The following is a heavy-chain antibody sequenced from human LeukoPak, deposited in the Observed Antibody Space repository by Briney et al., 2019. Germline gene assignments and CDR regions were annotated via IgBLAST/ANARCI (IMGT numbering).Heavy chain of an antibody. J-gene: IGHJ4*02. CDR2: INPRGGST. D-gene: IGHD3-22*01. CDR3: ARGSTPSYYYDSSGHFDY. V-gene: IGHV1-46*01. CDR1: GYTFTSHF. Sequence: ASVKVSCKASGYTFTSHFMHWVRQAPGQGLEWMGIINPRGGSTSYTQKFQGRVTMTRDTSTSTVYMELSSLRSDDTAVYYCARGSTPSYYYDSSGHFDYWGQGTLVTVSS.